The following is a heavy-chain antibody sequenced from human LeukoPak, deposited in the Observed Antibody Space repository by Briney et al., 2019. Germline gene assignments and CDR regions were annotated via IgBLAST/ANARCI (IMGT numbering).Heavy chain of an antibody. CDR2: INHSGST. V-gene: IGHV4-34*01. CDR1: GGSFSGYY. J-gene: IGHJ4*02. Sequence: SETLSLTCAVYGGSFSGYYWSWIRQPPGKGLEWIGEINHSGSTNYNPSLKSRVTISVDTSKNQFSLKLSSVTAADTAVYYCAILPFYDSSGYYYVDYWGQGTLVTVSS. D-gene: IGHD3-22*01. CDR3: AILPFYDSSGYYYVDY.